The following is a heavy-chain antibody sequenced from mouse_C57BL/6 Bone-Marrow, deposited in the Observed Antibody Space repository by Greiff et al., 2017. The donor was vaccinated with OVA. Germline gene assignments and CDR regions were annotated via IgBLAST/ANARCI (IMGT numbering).Heavy chain of an antibody. CDR3: AKPDYDEECAFDY. Sequence: EVKLVESGGGLVQPGGSLKLSCAASGFTFSDYYMYWVRQTPEKRLEWVAYISNSGGSTYYPNTVKGRFTISRDNAKNTLYLQMSHLKTEDTAMYYCAKPDYDEECAFDYWGQGTSVTVSS. CDR1: GFTFSDYY. V-gene: IGHV5-12*01. CDR2: ISNSGGST. J-gene: IGHJ4*01. D-gene: IGHD2-4*01.